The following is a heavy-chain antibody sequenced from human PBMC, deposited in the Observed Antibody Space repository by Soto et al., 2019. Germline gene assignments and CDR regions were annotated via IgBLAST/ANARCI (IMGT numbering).Heavy chain of an antibody. CDR1: GGSFSGYY. Sequence: QVQLQQWGAGLLKPSETLSLTCAVYGGSFSGYYWTWIRQPPGTGLEWIGEINHSGSTNYNPSLKSRVTKSVDTSKHQFSLKLTSVTAADTAVYYCARDKITGLFDSWGQGTLVTVSS. V-gene: IGHV4-34*01. CDR3: ARDKITGLFDS. J-gene: IGHJ4*02. CDR2: INHSGST. D-gene: IGHD2-8*02.